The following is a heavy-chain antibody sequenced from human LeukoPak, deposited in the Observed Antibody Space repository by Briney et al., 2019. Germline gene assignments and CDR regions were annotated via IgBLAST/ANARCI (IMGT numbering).Heavy chain of an antibody. Sequence: GGSLRLSCAASGFTFSSYSMNWVRQAPGKGLEWVSFISSSSTYIYCADSVKGRFTISRDNARNSLYLQMNSLRAEDTAVYYCARTSARDYDFWSGYTNWLDPWGQGTLVTVSS. CDR1: GFTFSSYS. J-gene: IGHJ5*02. CDR3: ARTSARDYDFWSGYTNWLDP. CDR2: ISSSSTYI. D-gene: IGHD3-3*01. V-gene: IGHV3-21*01.